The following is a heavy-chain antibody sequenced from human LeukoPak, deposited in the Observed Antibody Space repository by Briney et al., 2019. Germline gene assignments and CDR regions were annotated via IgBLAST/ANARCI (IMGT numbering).Heavy chain of an antibody. Sequence: PXKGLEWXSSISSSISYIYYADSVKGRFTISRDNAKNSLYLQMNSLRAEDTAVYYCAREQRYSSSGGDYWGQGTLVTVSS. CDR2: ISSSISYI. V-gene: IGHV3-21*01. J-gene: IGHJ4*02. CDR3: AREQRYSSSGGDY. D-gene: IGHD6-6*01.